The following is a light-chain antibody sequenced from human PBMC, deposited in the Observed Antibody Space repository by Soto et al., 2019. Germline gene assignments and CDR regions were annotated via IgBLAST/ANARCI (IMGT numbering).Light chain of an antibody. V-gene: IGKV3-11*01. J-gene: IGKJ1*01. CDR2: DAS. Sequence: EIVLTQSPATLSLSPGERATLSCRASQSVSSYLAWYQQKPGQAPRLLIYDASNRATGIPARFSGSGSGADFTLTICGLEADDFAVHCWKQRSKGPPWTVGQRTKVEIK. CDR3: KQRSKGPPWT. CDR1: QSVSSY.